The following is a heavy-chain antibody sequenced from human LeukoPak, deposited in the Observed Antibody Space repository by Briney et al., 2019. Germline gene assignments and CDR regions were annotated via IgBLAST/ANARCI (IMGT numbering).Heavy chain of an antibody. Sequence: SVKVSCKASGGTFSSYAISWVRQAPGQGLEWMGRIIPILGIANYAQKFQGRVTITADKSTSTAYMELSSLRSEDTAVYYCAREVGYNPRATYNWFDPWGQGTLVTVSS. CDR2: IIPILGIA. D-gene: IGHD5-24*01. CDR3: AREVGYNPRATYNWFDP. CDR1: GGTFSSYA. V-gene: IGHV1-69*04. J-gene: IGHJ5*02.